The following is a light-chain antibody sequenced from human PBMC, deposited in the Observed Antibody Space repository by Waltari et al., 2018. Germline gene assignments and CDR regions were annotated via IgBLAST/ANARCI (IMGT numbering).Light chain of an antibody. J-gene: IGLJ2*01. CDR1: SGHSNYA. CDR2: LNSDGSH. Sequence: QLVLTQSPSASASLGASVKLTCTLSSGHSNYAIAWHQQQPQKGPRYLMKLNSDGSHTKGDGIPDRFSGFRFGAERYLNISSLQSEDEADYYCQTWDTGILVFGGGTKLTVL. CDR3: QTWDTGILV. V-gene: IGLV4-69*01.